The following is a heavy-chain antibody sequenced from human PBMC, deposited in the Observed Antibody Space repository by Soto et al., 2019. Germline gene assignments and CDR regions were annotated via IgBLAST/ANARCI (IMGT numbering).Heavy chain of an antibody. CDR2: ISGSGGST. D-gene: IGHD3-22*01. J-gene: IGHJ5*02. CDR1: GFTFSSYA. CDR3: ARDFYDSSGYYLTP. V-gene: IGHV3-23*01. Sequence: GGSLRLSCAASGFTFSSYAMSWVRQAPGKGLEWVSAISGSGGSTYYADSVKGRFTISRGNAKNSLYLQMNSLRDEDTAVYYCARDFYDSSGYYLTPWGQGTLVTVSS.